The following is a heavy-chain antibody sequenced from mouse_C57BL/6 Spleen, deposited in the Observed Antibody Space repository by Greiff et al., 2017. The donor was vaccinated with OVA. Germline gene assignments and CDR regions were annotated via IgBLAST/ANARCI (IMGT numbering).Heavy chain of an antibody. D-gene: IGHD1-1*01. J-gene: IGHJ2*01. Sequence: DVQLQESGPGLVKPSQSLSLTCSVTGYSITSCYYWYWIRQFPGNKLEWMGYISYDGSNNYNPSLKNRISITRDTSKNQFYLKLNSVTTEDTATYYCARNYGSEVYFDYWGQGTTLTVSS. CDR3: ARNYGSEVYFDY. V-gene: IGHV3-6*01. CDR2: ISYDGSN. CDR1: GYSITSCYY.